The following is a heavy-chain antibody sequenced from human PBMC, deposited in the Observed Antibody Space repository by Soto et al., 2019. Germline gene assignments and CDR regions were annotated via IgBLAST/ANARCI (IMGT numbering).Heavy chain of an antibody. J-gene: IGHJ4*02. CDR3: GSGGAY. V-gene: IGHV3-30*03. CDR2: ISYDGNNK. D-gene: IGHD3-10*01. Sequence: PGGSLRLSCAVSGFIISSHAMHWVRQAPGKGLEWVAVISYDGNNKFYADSVKGRFTISRDNSKNTLYLQVNSLRDEDTAVYYYGSGGAYWGQGTLVTVSS. CDR1: GFIISSHA.